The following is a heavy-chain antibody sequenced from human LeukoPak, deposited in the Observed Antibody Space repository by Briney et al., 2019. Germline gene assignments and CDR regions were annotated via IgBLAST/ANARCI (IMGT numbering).Heavy chain of an antibody. J-gene: IGHJ3*02. D-gene: IGHD3-3*01. CDR1: GYIFTGYY. Sequence: ASVRVSCKASGYIFTGYYMHWVRQAPGQGLEWMGWINPNSGGISCAQKFQGRLTMTRDTSITTVYMELSRLRSDDTAVYYCARVHTVFGVVIIAPFDIWGQGTMVTVSS. CDR2: INPNSGGI. V-gene: IGHV1-2*02. CDR3: ARVHTVFGVVIIAPFDI.